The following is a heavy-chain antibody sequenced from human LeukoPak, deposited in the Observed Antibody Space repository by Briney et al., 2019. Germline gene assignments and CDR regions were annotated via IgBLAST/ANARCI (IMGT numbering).Heavy chain of an antibody. J-gene: IGHJ4*02. Sequence: ASVKVSCKASGYTFTGYYMHWVRQAPGQGLEWMGWINPNSGGTNYAQKFQGRVTMTRDTSISTAYMELSRLRSDDTAVYYCARDPKGLGGFDYWGQGTLVTVSS. CDR2: INPNSGGT. V-gene: IGHV1-2*02. D-gene: IGHD3-16*01. CDR3: ARDPKGLGGFDY. CDR1: GYTFTGYY.